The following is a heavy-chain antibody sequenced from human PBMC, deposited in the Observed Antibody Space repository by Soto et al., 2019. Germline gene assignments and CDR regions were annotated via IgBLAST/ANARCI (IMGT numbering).Heavy chain of an antibody. J-gene: IGHJ3*02. V-gene: IGHV4-30-4*01. D-gene: IGHD6-13*01. CDR2: IYYSGST. CDR3: ARVSSIAAAGILFAFDI. Sequence: SETLSLTCTVSGGSISSGDYYWSWIRQPPGKGLEWIGYIYYSGSTYYNPSLKSRVTISVDTSKNQFSLKLSSVTAADTAVYYCARVSSIAAAGILFAFDIWGQGTMVTVS. CDR1: GGSISSGDYY.